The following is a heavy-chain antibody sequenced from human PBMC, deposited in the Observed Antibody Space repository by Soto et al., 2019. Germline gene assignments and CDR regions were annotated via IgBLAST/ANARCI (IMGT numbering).Heavy chain of an antibody. J-gene: IGHJ4*02. CDR2: IKQDGNEK. CDR3: ARVKSLAGEY. D-gene: IGHD2-15*01. V-gene: IGHV3-7*05. Sequence: EVQLVESGGGLVQPGGSLRLSCAASGFTFSSYWMSWVRQAPGKGLEWVANIKQDGNEKYYVDSVKGRFTISRDNDKYSLYLQMNSLTAEDPAVYYCARVKSLAGEYWCQGTLVSVS. CDR1: GFTFSSYW.